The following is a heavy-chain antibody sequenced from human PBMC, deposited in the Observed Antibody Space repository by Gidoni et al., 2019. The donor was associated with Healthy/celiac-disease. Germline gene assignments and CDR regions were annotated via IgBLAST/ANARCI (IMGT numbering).Heavy chain of an antibody. CDR1: GGTFSSFA. CDR3: ASVHPSCGGDCHFDY. V-gene: IGHV1-69*01. J-gene: IGHJ4*02. D-gene: IGHD2-21*02. CDR2: IIPIFGTA. Sequence: QVQLVQSGAEVTKPGSSVKVSCTASGGTFSSFAISWVRPAPGQGLEWMGGIIPIFGTANSAQKFQGRVTITADESTSTAYMELSSLRSEDTAVYYCASVHPSCGGDCHFDYWGQGTLVTVSS.